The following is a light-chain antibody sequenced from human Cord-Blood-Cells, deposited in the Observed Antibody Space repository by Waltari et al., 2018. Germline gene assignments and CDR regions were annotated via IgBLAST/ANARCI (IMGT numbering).Light chain of an antibody. V-gene: IGKV2-28*01. Sequence: DIVMTQSPLSLPLTPGVPASTSCSSSQSLLHSNGYNYLDWYLQKPGQSPQLLIYLGSNRASGVPDRFSGRGSGTDFTLKISRVEAEDVGVYYCMQALQTPPTFGPGTKVDIK. J-gene: IGKJ3*01. CDR2: LGS. CDR1: QSLLHSNGYNY. CDR3: MQALQTPPT.